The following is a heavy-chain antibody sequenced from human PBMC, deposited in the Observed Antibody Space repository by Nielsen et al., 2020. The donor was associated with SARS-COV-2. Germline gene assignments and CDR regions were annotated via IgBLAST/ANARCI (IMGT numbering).Heavy chain of an antibody. Sequence: GSLRLSCTVSGGSISSYYWSWIRQPPGKGLEWIGYIYYSGSTNYNPSLKSRVTISVDTSKNQFSLKLSSVTAADTAVYYCARGRITIFGVVIFDYWGQGTLVTVSS. CDR1: GGSISSYY. V-gene: IGHV4-59*01. CDR3: ARGRITIFGVVIFDY. J-gene: IGHJ4*02. D-gene: IGHD3-3*01. CDR2: IYYSGST.